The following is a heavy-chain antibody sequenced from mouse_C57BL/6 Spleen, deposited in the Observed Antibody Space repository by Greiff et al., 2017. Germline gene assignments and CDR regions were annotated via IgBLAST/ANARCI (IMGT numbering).Heavy chain of an antibody. CDR3: ARGAYDYDGDYAMDY. J-gene: IGHJ4*01. D-gene: IGHD2-4*01. Sequence: EVKLMESGGGLVKPGGSLKLSCAASGMHWVRQAPEKGLEWVAYISSGSSTIYYADTVKGRFTISRDNAKNTLFLQMTSLRSEDTAMYYCARGAYDYDGDYAMDYWGQGTSVTVSS. CDR2: ISSGSSTI. CDR1: G. V-gene: IGHV5-17*01.